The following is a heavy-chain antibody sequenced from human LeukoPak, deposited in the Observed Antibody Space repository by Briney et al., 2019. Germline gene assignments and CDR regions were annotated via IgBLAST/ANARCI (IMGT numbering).Heavy chain of an antibody. Sequence: GGSLRLSCAASGFTFSSYGIHWVRQAPGKGREGVAVIWYDGSNKFYADSVKGRFTISRDNSKNTLFLQMNSLRAEDTALYYCARDLGGFLDYWGQGTLVTVSS. V-gene: IGHV3-33*01. CDR3: ARDLGGFLDY. CDR1: GFTFSSYG. J-gene: IGHJ4*02. D-gene: IGHD2-15*01. CDR2: IWYDGSNK.